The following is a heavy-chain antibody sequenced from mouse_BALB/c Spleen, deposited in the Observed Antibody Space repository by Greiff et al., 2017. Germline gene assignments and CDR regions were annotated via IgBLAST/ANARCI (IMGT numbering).Heavy chain of an antibody. CDR1: GYTFTSYV. J-gene: IGHJ2*01. V-gene: IGHV1-14*01. D-gene: IGHD1-1*01. Sequence: VQLKESGPELVKPGASVKMSCKASGYTFTSYVMHWVKQKPGQGLEWIGYINPYNDGTKYNEKFKGKATLTSDKSSSTAYMELSSLTSEDSAVYYCARDYYGSSYDYWGQGTTLTVSS. CDR3: ARDYYGSSYDY. CDR2: INPYNDGT.